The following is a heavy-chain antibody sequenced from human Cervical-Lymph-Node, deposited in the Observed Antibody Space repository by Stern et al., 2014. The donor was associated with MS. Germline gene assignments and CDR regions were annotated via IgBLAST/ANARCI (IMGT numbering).Heavy chain of an antibody. V-gene: IGHV1-69*01. CDR1: VGTFSTYA. CDR3: ARDLARGTDWG. Sequence: VQLVQSGGGVNQPGSSVRVSCKASVGTFSTYAISWVRQAPGQGLEWMVGIVAIFDIPNYAQKFQGRVTMTADESTSTAYMELSGLTSEDTAIYYCARDLARGTDWGWGQGTLVTVSS. CDR2: IVAIFDIP. J-gene: IGHJ1*01. D-gene: IGHD3-9*01.